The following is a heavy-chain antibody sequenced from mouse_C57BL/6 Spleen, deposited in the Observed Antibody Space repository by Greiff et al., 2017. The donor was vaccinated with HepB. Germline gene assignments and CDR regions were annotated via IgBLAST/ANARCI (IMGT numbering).Heavy chain of an antibody. CDR3: ASDYGSSPFAY. V-gene: IGHV2-6*01. J-gene: IGHJ3*01. CDR1: GFSLTSYG. CDR2: IWGVGST. Sequence: VQLMESGPGLVAPSQSLSITCTVSGFSLTSYGVDWVRQSPGKGLEWLGVIWGVGSTNYNSALKSRLSISKDNSKSQVFLKMNSLQTDDTAMYYCASDYGSSPFAYWGQGTLVTVSA. D-gene: IGHD1-1*01.